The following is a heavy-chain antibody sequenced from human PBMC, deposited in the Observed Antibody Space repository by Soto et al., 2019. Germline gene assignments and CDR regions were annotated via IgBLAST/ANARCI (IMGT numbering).Heavy chain of an antibody. Sequence: QPGGSLRLSCAASGFTFSSYAMHWVRQAPGKGLEWVAVISYDGSNKYYADSVKGRFTISRDNSKNTLYLQMYSLRAEDTAVYYCATIGSSSIAARGYYYYYGMDVWGQGTTVTVSS. CDR3: ATIGSSSIAARGYYYYYGMDV. J-gene: IGHJ6*02. V-gene: IGHV3-30-3*01. D-gene: IGHD6-6*01. CDR2: ISYDGSNK. CDR1: GFTFSSYA.